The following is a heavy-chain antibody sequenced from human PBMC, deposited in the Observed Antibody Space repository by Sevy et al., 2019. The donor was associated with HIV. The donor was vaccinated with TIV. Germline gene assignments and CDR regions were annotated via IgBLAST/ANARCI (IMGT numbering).Heavy chain of an antibody. CDR2: ISWNSNSV. V-gene: IGHV3-9*01. CDR1: GFAFDDYA. CDR3: AKADGDSSGYYGLGGS. Sequence: GGSLRFSCAASGFAFDDYAMHWVRQAPGKGLEWVSGISWNSNSVAYADSVKGRFTISRDNAKNSLYLQMNSLRPADTALYYCAKADGDSSGYYGLGGSRGQGTLVTVSS. J-gene: IGHJ4*02. D-gene: IGHD3-22*01.